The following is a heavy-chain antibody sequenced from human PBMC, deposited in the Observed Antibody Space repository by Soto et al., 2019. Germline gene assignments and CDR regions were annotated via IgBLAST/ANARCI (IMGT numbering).Heavy chain of an antibody. CDR1: CGSSVSHY. J-gene: IGHJ4*02. V-gene: IGHV4-59*11. CDR2: IYYSGST. CDR3: AREKDYYDSSGYYSRRYFDY. Sequence: SETLCLTCTVACGSSVSHYCSCIRQPPGKGLEWIGYIYYSGSTNYNPSLKSRVTISVDTSKNQFSLKLSSVTAADTAVYYCAREKDYYDSSGYYSRRYFDYWGQGTLVTVSS. D-gene: IGHD3-22*01.